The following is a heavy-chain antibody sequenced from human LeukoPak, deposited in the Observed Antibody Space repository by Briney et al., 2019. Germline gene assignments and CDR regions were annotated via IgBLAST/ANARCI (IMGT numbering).Heavy chain of an antibody. Sequence: ASVKVSCKASGYTFTGCYMHWVRQAPGQGLEWMGWINPNSGGTNYAQKFQGRVTMTRDTSISTAYTELSRLRSDDTAVYYCARGRYFDWLLPHYYYYGMDVWGQGTTVTVSS. J-gene: IGHJ6*02. CDR1: GYTFTGCY. CDR3: ARGRYFDWLLPHYYYYGMDV. D-gene: IGHD3-9*01. CDR2: INPNSGGT. V-gene: IGHV1-2*02.